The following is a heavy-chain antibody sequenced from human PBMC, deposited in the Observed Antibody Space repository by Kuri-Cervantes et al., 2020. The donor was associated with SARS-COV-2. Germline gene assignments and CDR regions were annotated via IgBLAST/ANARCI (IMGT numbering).Heavy chain of an antibody. CDR2: ISYDGSNK. D-gene: IGHD6-13*01. J-gene: IGHJ4*02. V-gene: IGHV3-30*04. CDR3: ARVPSSSWYFDY. CDR1: GFTFSSYA. Sequence: GGSLRLSCAASGFTFSSYAMHWVRQAPGKGLEWVAVISYDGSNKYYADFVKGRFTISRDNSKNTLYLQMNSLRAEDTAVYYCARVPSSSWYFDYWGQGTLVTVSS.